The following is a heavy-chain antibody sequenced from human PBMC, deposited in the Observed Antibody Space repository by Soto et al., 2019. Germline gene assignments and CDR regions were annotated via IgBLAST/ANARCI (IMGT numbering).Heavy chain of an antibody. CDR1: GGSLNNYN. D-gene: IGHD2-2*01. V-gene: IGHV4-4*07. CDR3: ERERTYQMFGDDALDF. Sequence: PSETLSLTCTVSGGSLNNYNWNWIRQSAGTGLEWIGRIYSSGKTYYNPSLKSRVTLSLDMLNNQISLKVTSVTAADTAMYYCERERTYQMFGDDALDFWGLGTMVTVSS. J-gene: IGHJ3*01. CDR2: IYSSGKT.